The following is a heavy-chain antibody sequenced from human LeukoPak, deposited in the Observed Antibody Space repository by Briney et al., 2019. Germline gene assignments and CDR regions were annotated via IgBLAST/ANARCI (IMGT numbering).Heavy chain of an antibody. V-gene: IGHV3-9*01. CDR3: AKEDYYYGSGSYSI. CDR1: GFSFDDYA. CDR2: ISWNSGSI. Sequence: GGSLRLSCAASGFSFDDYAMHWVRQAPGKGLEWVSGISWNSGSIGYADSVKGRFTISRDNAKNSLYLQMNSLRAEDTALYYCAKEDYYYGSGSYSIWGQGTLVTVSS. J-gene: IGHJ4*02. D-gene: IGHD3-10*01.